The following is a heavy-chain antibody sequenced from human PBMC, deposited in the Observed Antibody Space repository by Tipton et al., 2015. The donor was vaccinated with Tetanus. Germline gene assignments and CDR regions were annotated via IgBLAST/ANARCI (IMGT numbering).Heavy chain of an antibody. D-gene: IGHD3-10*01. J-gene: IGHJ4*02. V-gene: IGHV1-18*01. CDR3: ARDYFGSGSNYYFDY. CDR2: ISGYNGNT. Sequence: QSGAEVKKPVASVKVSCKASGYTFTNYGLTWVRQAPGQGPEWMGWISGYNGNTNYAPKFQGRVTMTTDTTTNTAYMELRSLRSDDTAVYYCARDYFGSGSNYYFDYWGQGSQVSVSS. CDR1: GYTFTNYG.